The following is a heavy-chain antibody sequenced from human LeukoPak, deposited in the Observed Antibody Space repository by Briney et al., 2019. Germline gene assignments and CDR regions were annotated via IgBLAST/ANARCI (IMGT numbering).Heavy chain of an antibody. V-gene: IGHV3-33*01. CDR3: AREWGRIAVAGGPGY. CDR1: GFTFSNYG. J-gene: IGHJ4*02. D-gene: IGHD6-19*01. Sequence: GRSLRLSCAVSGFTFSNYGMHWVRQAPGKGLEWLTLIWYDGHTKFYADSVKGRFTVSRDNSKNTLYLQMDNLRDEDTAAYYCAREWGRIAVAGGPGYWGQGTLVTVSS. CDR2: IWYDGHTK.